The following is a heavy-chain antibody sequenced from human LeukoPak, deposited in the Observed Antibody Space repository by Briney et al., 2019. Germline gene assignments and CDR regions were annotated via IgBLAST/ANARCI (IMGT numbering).Heavy chain of an antibody. CDR1: GITLSNYG. J-gene: IGHJ4*02. D-gene: IGHD3/OR15-3a*01. CDR2: ISDSGGST. V-gene: IGHV3-23*01. CDR3: AKRGVVIRVILVGFHKAAYYFES. Sequence: GGSLRLSCAVSGITLSNYGMSWVCQAPGKGLEWVAGISDSGGSTNYADSVKGRFTISRDTPKNTLYLQMNSLRAEDTAVYFCAKRGVVIRVILVGFHKAAYYFESWGQGALVTVSS.